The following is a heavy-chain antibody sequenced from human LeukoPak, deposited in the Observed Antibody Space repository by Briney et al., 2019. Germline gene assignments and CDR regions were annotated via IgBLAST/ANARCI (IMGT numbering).Heavy chain of an antibody. CDR2: IYYTGST. CDR1: GGSISSGDNY. D-gene: IGHD4-17*01. V-gene: IGHV4-30-4*01. J-gene: IGHJ6*04. Sequence: SETLSLTCTVSGGSISSGDNYWGWIRQPPGNGLEWIGYIYYTGSTYYNPSLKSRATISVDTSKNQFSLKLSSVTAADTAVYYCARDYGDYEYNYYYGMDVWGKGTTVIVSS. CDR3: ARDYGDYEYNYYYGMDV.